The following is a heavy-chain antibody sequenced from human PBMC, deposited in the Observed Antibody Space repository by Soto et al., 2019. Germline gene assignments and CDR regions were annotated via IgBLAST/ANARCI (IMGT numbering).Heavy chain of an antibody. CDR2: IKQDGSEK. CDR1: GFTFSSYW. J-gene: IGHJ6*02. Sequence: PGGSLRLSCAASGFTFSSYWMSWVRQAPGKGLEWVANIKQDGSEKYYVDSVKGRFTISRDNAKNSLYLQMNSLRAEDTAVYYCARDWDTAMKNYYYYYGMDVWGQGTTVTV. V-gene: IGHV3-7*03. D-gene: IGHD5-18*01. CDR3: ARDWDTAMKNYYYYYGMDV.